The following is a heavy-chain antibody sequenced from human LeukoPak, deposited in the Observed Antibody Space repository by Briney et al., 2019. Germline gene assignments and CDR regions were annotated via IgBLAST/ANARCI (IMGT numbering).Heavy chain of an antibody. J-gene: IGHJ4*02. CDR1: GFTFSSYS. Sequence: GSLRLSCVASGFTFSSYSMDWVRQAPGKGLEWVSVIYSGGNTYYADSVKGRFTISRDTSKNTLYLQMNSLRAEDTAAYYCAGGTFYGEYYFDFWGQGTLVTVSS. CDR3: AGGTFYGEYYFDF. V-gene: IGHV3-66*02. D-gene: IGHD3-10*01. CDR2: IYSGGNT.